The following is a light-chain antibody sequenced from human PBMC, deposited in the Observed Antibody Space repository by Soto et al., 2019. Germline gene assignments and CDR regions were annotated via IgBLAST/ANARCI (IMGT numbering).Light chain of an antibody. Sequence: EIVLTQSPATLSLSPGERASLSCRASQSVITYLAWYQQKPDQVPRLLIYDASNRATGVPVRFSGSGSGTDFTLTISRLEPEDFAVYYCQQYDGSPRTFGQGTKVDIK. CDR3: QQYDGSPRT. CDR1: QSVITY. V-gene: IGKV3-11*01. CDR2: DAS. J-gene: IGKJ1*01.